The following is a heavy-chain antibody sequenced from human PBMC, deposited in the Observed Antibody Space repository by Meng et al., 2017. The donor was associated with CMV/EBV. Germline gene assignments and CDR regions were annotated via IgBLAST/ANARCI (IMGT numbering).Heavy chain of an antibody. J-gene: IGHJ3*02. V-gene: IGHV3-7*01. CDR3: ARGIGYCSSTSCDRYAFDI. Sequence: GEFLKTSCAASGFTSSSYWMSWVRQAPGKGLEWVANIKQDGSEKYYVDSVEGRFTISRDNAKNSLYLQMNSLRAEDTAVYYCARGIGYCSSTSCDRYAFDIWGQGTMVTVSS. CDR1: GFTSSSYW. CDR2: IKQDGSEK. D-gene: IGHD2-2*01.